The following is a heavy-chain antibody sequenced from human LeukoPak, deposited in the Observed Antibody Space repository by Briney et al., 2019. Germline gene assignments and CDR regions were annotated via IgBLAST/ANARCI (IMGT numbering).Heavy chain of an antibody. J-gene: IGHJ6*02. V-gene: IGHV6-1*01. CDR1: GDSVSSNSAA. CDR2: TYYRSKWYN. D-gene: IGHD5-18*01. CDR3: ARDLDVDTAMVTNYYGMDV. Sequence: SQTLSLTCAISGDSVSSNSAAWNWIRQSPSRGLEWLGRTYYRSKWYNDYAVSVKSRVTINPDTSKNQFSLQLNSVTPEDTAVYYCARDLDVDTAMVTNYYGMDVWGQGTTVTVSS.